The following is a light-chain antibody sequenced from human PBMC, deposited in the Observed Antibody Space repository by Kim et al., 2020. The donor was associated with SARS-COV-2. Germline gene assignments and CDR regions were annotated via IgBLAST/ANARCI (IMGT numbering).Light chain of an antibody. J-gene: IGLJ2*01. V-gene: IGLV1-44*01. CDR3: TAWGGSLSGRV. CDR2: ATN. CDR1: SSNIGSNP. Sequence: ELTQPPSVSGTPGQTVIISCSGSSSNIGSNPVNWYQQLPGTAPILLIYATNERPSGVPDRFSGSKSGTSASLAISGLQSEDEADYYCTAWGGSLSGRVFGGGTQLTVL.